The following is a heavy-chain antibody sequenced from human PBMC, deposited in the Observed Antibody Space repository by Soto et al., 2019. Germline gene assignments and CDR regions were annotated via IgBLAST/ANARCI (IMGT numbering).Heavy chain of an antibody. CDR1: GYSFTSYW. CDR3: AGPRIWFGELAAWFDP. D-gene: IGHD3-10*01. CDR2: IYPGDSDT. Sequence: GESLKISCKGSGYSFTSYWIGWVRQMPGKGLEWMGIIYPGDSDTRYSPSFQGQVTISADKSISTAYLQWSSLKASDTAMYHCAGPRIWFGELAAWFDPWGQGTMVTVSS. J-gene: IGHJ5*02. V-gene: IGHV5-51*01.